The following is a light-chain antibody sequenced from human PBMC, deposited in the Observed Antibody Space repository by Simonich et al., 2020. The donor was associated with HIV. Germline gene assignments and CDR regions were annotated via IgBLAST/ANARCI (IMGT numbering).Light chain of an antibody. CDR1: SSDVGGYNY. CDR3: SSYTSSSTSVV. Sequence: QSALTQPASVSGSPGQSITISCTGTSSDVGGYNYVSWYQQHPGKAPKLIIYVVTNRPSGVSNRFSGSKSGNTASLTISGLQAEDEADYYCSSYTSSSTSVVFGGGTKLTVL. CDR2: VVT. J-gene: IGLJ2*01. V-gene: IGLV2-14*03.